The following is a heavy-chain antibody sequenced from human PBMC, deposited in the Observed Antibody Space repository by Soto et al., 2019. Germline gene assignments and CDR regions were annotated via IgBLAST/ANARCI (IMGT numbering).Heavy chain of an antibody. Sequence: QVQLVESGGGLVKPGGSLRLSCAASGFTFSDYYMSWIRQAPGKGLEWVSYISSSGSTIYYADSVKGRFTISRDNAKNSLYLQMNSLRAEDTAVYYCARERRTVTTYDYYYYYYMDVWGKGTTVTVSS. J-gene: IGHJ6*03. CDR3: ARERRTVTTYDYYYYYYMDV. D-gene: IGHD4-17*01. CDR1: GFTFSDYY. V-gene: IGHV3-11*01. CDR2: ISSSGSTI.